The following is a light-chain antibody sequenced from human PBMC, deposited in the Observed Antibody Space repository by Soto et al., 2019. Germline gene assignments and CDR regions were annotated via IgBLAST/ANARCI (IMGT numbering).Light chain of an antibody. J-gene: IGKJ1*01. Sequence: ENVLTQSPAALSLSPGERATLSCRASQSVSSYLAWYQQKPGQAPRLLIYDASNRATGTPARFSGSGSGTDFTLTISSLEPEDFAVYYCQQRSNWPRTFGQGTKVDIK. CDR1: QSVSSY. V-gene: IGKV3-11*01. CDR3: QQRSNWPRT. CDR2: DAS.